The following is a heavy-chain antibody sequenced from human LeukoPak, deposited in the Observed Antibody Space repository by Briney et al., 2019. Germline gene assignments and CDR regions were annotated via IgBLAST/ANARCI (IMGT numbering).Heavy chain of an antibody. Sequence: SETLSLTCTVSGGSISTTNYYWGWIRQPPGKGLEWIGTIYYTGSTYYNPSLKSRVTISVDTSKNQFSLSLNSVTAADTAVYYCARHPNSWFDPWGQGTLVTVSS. J-gene: IGHJ5*02. V-gene: IGHV4-39*01. CDR3: ARHPNSWFDP. CDR1: GGSISTTNYY. CDR2: IYYTGST.